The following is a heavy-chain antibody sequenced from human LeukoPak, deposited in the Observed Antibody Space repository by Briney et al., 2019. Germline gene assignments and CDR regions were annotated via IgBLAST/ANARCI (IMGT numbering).Heavy chain of an antibody. J-gene: IGHJ4*02. CDR1: GSTLSGYA. D-gene: IGHD3/OR15-3a*01. Sequence: SLRLSCAASGSTLSGYAIHWVRQAPGKGLEWVAVISIDGTRRHYADSVKDRFTISRDNSEDTVYLQMNSLRVEGTAVYYCAREGGGSAWPGFDYWGQGTLVTVSS. CDR2: ISIDGTRR. V-gene: IGHV3-30-3*01. CDR3: AREGGGSAWPGFDY.